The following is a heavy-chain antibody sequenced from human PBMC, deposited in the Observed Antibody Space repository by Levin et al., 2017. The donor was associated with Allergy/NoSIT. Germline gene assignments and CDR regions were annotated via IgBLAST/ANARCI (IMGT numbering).Heavy chain of an antibody. CDR1: GFTFSSYE. Sequence: GESLKISCAASGFTFSSYEMNWVRQAPGKGREWVSYISSSGSTIYYADSVKGRFTISRDNAKNSLYLQMNSLRAEDTAVYYYARQLGNFWSGYNYFDYWGQGTLVTVSS. J-gene: IGHJ4*02. D-gene: IGHD3-3*01. CDR3: ARQLGNFWSGYNYFDY. V-gene: IGHV3-48*03. CDR2: ISSSGSTI.